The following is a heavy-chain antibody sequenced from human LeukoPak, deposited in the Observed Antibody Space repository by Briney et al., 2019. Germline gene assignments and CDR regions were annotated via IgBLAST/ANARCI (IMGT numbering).Heavy chain of an antibody. J-gene: IGHJ4*02. D-gene: IGHD1-1*01. CDR2: IKRESDGGTT. V-gene: IGHV3-15*01. CDR3: TTGQGKTDDDY. CDR1: EFTFSDAW. Sequence: GGSLRLSCAGREFTFSDAWMSWVCPAPGEWPASVGRIKRESDGGTTDYGAPVKGRFIIARDDSKTTVYLQMNSLRTEDTAVYYCTTGQGKTDDDYWGQGTLVTVSS.